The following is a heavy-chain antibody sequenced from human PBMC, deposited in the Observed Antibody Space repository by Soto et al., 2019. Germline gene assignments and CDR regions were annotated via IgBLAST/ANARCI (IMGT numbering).Heavy chain of an antibody. J-gene: IGHJ4*02. Sequence: GESLKISCKVSGYTFTDYWIIWVLQMPGKGLEWMGRIDPSDSYTSNSPSFQGHVTISSDKSINTAYMQWSSLKASDTAMYYCVRHRVGSYYYFDYWGQGTLVTVSS. CDR3: VRHRVGSYYYFDY. D-gene: IGHD1-26*01. CDR2: IDPSDSYT. CDR1: GYTFTDYW. V-gene: IGHV5-10-1*01.